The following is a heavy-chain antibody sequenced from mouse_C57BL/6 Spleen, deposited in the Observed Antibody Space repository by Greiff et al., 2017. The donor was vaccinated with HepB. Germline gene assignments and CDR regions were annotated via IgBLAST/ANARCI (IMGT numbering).Heavy chain of an antibody. J-gene: IGHJ1*03. CDR3: ARSGDYGSSPYWYFDV. CDR2: IYPGDGDT. V-gene: IGHV1-80*01. D-gene: IGHD1-1*01. CDR1: GYAFSSYW. Sequence: QVQLQQSGAELVKPGASVKISCKASGYAFSSYWMNWVKQRPGKGLEWIGQIYPGDGDTNYNGKFKGKATLTADKSSSTAYMQLSSLTSEDSAVYYCARSGDYGSSPYWYFDVWGTGTTVTVSS.